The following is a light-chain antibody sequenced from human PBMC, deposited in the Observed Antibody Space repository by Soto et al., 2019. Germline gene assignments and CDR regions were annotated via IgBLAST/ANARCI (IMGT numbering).Light chain of an antibody. J-gene: IGKJ4*01. V-gene: IGKV1-5*01. CDR2: DAS. Sequence: DIQMTQSPSTLSASVGDRVTITFRASQSINNWLAWYQQKPGKAPKFLIYDASNLESGVPSRFSGSASGTEFTLTISSLQPDDFATYYCQQYDNYPLTCGGGTKVDI. CDR1: QSINNW. CDR3: QQYDNYPLT.